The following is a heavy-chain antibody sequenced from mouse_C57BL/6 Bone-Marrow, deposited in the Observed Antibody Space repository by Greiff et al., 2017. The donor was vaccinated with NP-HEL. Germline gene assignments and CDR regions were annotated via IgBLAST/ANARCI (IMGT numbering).Heavy chain of an antibody. D-gene: IGHD2-4*01. CDR2: ISDGGSYT. J-gene: IGHJ2*01. V-gene: IGHV5-4*01. CDR1: GFTFSSYA. CDR3: ARDRAYDYPYFDY. Sequence: EVKLVESGGGLVKPGGSLKLSCAASGFTFSSYAMSWVRQTPEKRLEWVATISDGGSYTYYPDNVKGRFTISRDNAKNNLYRQMSHLKSEDTAMYYCARDRAYDYPYFDYWGQGTTRTVSS.